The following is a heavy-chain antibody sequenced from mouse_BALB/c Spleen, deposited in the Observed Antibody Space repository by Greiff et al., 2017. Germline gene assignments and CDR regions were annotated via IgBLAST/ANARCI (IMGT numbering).Heavy chain of an antibody. CDR3: ARRGTKDYAMDY. CDR2: IDPETGGT. Sequence: QVQLKQSGAELVRPGASVTLSCKASGYTFTDYEMHWVKQTPVHGLEWIGAIDPETGGTAYNQKFKGKATLTADKSSSTAYMELLSLTSEDSAVYYCARRGTKDYAMDYWGQGTSVTVSS. V-gene: IGHV1-15*01. CDR1: GYTFTDYE. J-gene: IGHJ4*01.